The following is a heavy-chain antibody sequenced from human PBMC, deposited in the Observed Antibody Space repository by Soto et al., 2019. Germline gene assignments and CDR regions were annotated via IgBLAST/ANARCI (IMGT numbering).Heavy chain of an antibody. CDR1: GYTFTSYG. CDR3: ARDRGSSSDYYYYYGMDV. Sequence: QVQLVQSGAEVKKPGASVKVSCKASGYTFTSYGISWVRQAPGQGLEWMGWISAYNGNTNYAQKLQGRVTMTTDTSTSTAYMELRSLRSDDTAVYYSARDRGSSSDYYYYYGMDVWGQGTTVTVSS. V-gene: IGHV1-18*01. D-gene: IGHD6-6*01. J-gene: IGHJ6*02. CDR2: ISAYNGNT.